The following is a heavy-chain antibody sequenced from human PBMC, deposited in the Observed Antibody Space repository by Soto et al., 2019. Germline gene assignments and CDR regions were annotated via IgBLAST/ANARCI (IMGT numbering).Heavy chain of an antibody. CDR1: GFTLRIFR. D-gene: IGHD6-13*01. J-gene: IGHJ6*02. CDR2: IWHDGSKK. CDR3: ARGSIVAAEYGMDV. V-gene: IGHV3-33*01. Sequence: GALSLSCAGPGFTLRIFRMHSVRQAPGKGLEWVAVIWHDGSKKYYADSVKGRLIISRDNSKNTLYVQINSLRAEDTAVYFCARGSIVAAEYGMDVWGQGTTVTVSS.